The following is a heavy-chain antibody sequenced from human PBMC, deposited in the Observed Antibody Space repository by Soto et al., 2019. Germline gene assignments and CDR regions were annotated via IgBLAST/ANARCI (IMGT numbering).Heavy chain of an antibody. CDR3: ARAASRVVVPAVNYYGMDI. CDR2: IYYSGST. V-gene: IGHV4-30-4*01. CDR1: GGSISSGDYY. D-gene: IGHD2-2*01. J-gene: IGHJ6*02. Sequence: SETLSLTCTVSGGSISSGDYYWSWIRQPPGKGLEWIGYIYYSGSTYYNPSLKSRVTISVDTSKNQFSLKLSSVTAADTAVYYCARAASRVVVPAVNYYGMDIWGQGTTVTVSS.